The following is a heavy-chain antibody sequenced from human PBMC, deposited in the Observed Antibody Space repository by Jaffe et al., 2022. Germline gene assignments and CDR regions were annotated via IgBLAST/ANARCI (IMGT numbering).Heavy chain of an antibody. V-gene: IGHV3-49*04. J-gene: IGHJ3*02. Sequence: EVQLVESGGGLVQPGRSLRLSCTASGFTFGDYAMSWVRQAPGKGLEWVGFIRSKAYGGTTEYAASVKGRFTISRDDSKSIAYLQMNSLKTEDTAVYYCTRDIQNPNSVLRYFDWLSDAFDIWGQGTMVTVSS. CDR1: GFTFGDYA. CDR2: IRSKAYGGTT. D-gene: IGHD3-9*01. CDR3: TRDIQNPNSVLRYFDWLSDAFDI.